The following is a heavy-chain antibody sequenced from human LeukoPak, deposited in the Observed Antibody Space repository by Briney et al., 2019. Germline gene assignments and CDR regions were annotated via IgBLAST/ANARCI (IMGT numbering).Heavy chain of an antibody. CDR2: IYYSGST. CDR1: GGSVSSGSYY. CDR3: ARGYPGWTYYDFWSGYQRFDP. D-gene: IGHD3-3*01. J-gene: IGHJ5*02. Sequence: SETLSLTCTVSGGSVSSGSYYWSWIRQPPGKGLEWIGYIYYSGSTNYNPSLKSRVTISVDTSKNQFSMKLSSVTAADTAVYYGARGYPGWTYYDFWSGYQRFDPWGQGTLVTVSS. V-gene: IGHV4-61*01.